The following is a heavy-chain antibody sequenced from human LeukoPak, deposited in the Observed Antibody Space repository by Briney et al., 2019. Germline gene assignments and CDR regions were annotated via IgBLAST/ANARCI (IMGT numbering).Heavy chain of an antibody. Sequence: GASVKVSCKASGYTFTGYYMHCVRRAPGQGLEWMGRINPNSGGTNYAQKCQGRVTMTRDTSISTAYMELSRQRSDDTAVYYCARDLAAAGPGRGDYWGQGTLVTVSS. CDR3: ARDLAAAGPGRGDY. J-gene: IGHJ4*02. D-gene: IGHD6-13*01. CDR2: INPNSGGT. V-gene: IGHV1-2*06. CDR1: GYTFTGYY.